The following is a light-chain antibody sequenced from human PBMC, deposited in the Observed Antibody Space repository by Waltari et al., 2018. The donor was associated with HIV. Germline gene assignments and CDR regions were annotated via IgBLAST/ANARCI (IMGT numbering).Light chain of an antibody. V-gene: IGKV3-20*01. Sequence: EVVLTPSPGTLSLSPGERATLPCPASQSVSNRYLGWYQQKHGQAPRPVIYGASSRATGIPDRFSGSGSGTDFTLTISRLEPEDFAVYYCQHYGSSPPITFGQGTRLEIK. CDR1: QSVSNRY. CDR2: GAS. J-gene: IGKJ5*01. CDR3: QHYGSSPPIT.